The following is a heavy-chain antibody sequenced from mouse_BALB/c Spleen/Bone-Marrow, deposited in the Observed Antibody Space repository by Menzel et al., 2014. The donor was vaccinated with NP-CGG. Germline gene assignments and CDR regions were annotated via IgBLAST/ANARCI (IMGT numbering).Heavy chain of an antibody. Sequence: QVQLQQSGAELVKPGASVELSCKASGYTFTSYYMCWVKQRPGQGLEWIGEINPSNGGTNFNEKFKSKATLTVDKSSSTAYMSLSSPTSEDSAVYYCTRSRRAMDHWGQGTSVTVSS. V-gene: IGHV1S81*02. D-gene: IGHD2-12*01. CDR2: INPSNGGT. CDR1: GYTFTSYY. J-gene: IGHJ4*01. CDR3: TRSRRAMDH.